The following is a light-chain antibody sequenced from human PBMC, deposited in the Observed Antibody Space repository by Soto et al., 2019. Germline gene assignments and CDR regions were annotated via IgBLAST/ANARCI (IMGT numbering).Light chain of an antibody. V-gene: IGLV2-11*01. CDR1: SSDVGGYNY. CDR3: CSYVGSYTWV. Sequence: QSVLTQPRSVSGSPGQSVTISCTGTSSDVGGYNYVSWYQQHPGKAPKFMIYDVSKRPSGVPDRFSGSKSGNTASLTISGLQAEDEADYYCCSYVGSYTWVFGGGTKVTVL. CDR2: DVS. J-gene: IGLJ2*01.